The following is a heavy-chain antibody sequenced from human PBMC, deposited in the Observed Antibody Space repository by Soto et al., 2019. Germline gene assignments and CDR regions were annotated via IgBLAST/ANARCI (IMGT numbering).Heavy chain of an antibody. J-gene: IGHJ3*02. Sequence: PGGSLRLSCAASGFTFSSYAMGWVRQGPGKGLEWVAVVSIGGSTHYADSVRGRFTISRDNSKNSLYLQMNSLRAEDTAVYYCARDFIPITMIVVAHDAFDIWGQGTMVTVSS. CDR3: ARDFIPITMIVVAHDAFDI. D-gene: IGHD3-22*01. V-gene: IGHV3-23*01. CDR1: GFTFSSYA. CDR2: VSIGGST.